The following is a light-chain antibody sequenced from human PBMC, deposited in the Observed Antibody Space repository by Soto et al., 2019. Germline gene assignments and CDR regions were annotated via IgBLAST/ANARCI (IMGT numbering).Light chain of an antibody. V-gene: IGKV1-5*01. CDR3: QQYDAPPPT. CDR2: DAF. J-gene: IGKJ1*01. CDR1: QSVDNW. Sequence: DIQMTQSPPTLSASVGDRVTITCRASQSVDNWLAWYQQKPGKAPELLIYDAFSLKSWVSSRFSGSRSGTEFALTFSSLQPDYSANYYCQQYDAPPPTFGQGTKLEGK.